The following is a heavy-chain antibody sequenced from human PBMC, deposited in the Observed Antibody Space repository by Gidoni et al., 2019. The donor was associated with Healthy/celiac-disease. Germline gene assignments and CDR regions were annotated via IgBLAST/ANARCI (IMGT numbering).Heavy chain of an antibody. CDR2: ISGSGGST. CDR3: AKAVTPNRIQLWSTGLSYFDY. CDR1: GFTFSSYA. Sequence: EVQLLESGGGLVQPGGSLRLSCAASGFTFSSYAMSWVRQAPGKGLEWVSAISGSGGSTYYADSVKGRFTISRDNSKNTLYLQMNSLRAEDTAVYYCAKAVTPNRIQLWSTGLSYFDYWGQGTLVTVSS. J-gene: IGHJ4*02. D-gene: IGHD5-18*01. V-gene: IGHV3-23*01.